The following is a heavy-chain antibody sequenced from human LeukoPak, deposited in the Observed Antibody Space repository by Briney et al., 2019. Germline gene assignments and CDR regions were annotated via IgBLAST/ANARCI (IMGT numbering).Heavy chain of an antibody. CDR2: INHSGST. V-gene: IGHV4-34*01. J-gene: IGHJ5*02. D-gene: IGHD2-21*01. CDR1: GGSFSGYY. Sequence: SETLSLTCAVYGGSFSGYYWSWIRQPPGKGLEWIGEINHSGSTNYNPSLKSRVTISVDTSKNQFSLKLSSVTAADTAVYYCARLWPTAGTVWFDPWGQGTLVTVSS. CDR3: ARLWPTAGTVWFDP.